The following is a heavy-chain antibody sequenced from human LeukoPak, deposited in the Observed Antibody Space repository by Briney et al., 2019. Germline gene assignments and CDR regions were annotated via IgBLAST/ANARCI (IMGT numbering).Heavy chain of an antibody. J-gene: IGHJ6*02. D-gene: IGHD3-10*01. Sequence: SETLSLTCAVYGGSFSGYYWSWIRQPPGKGLEWIGEINHSGSTNYNPSLKRRVTISVDTSKNQFSLKLSSVTAADTAVSYCARARYQTYYYGSGSYSPGDYYYGMNVWGQGTTVTVSS. CDR2: INHSGST. V-gene: IGHV4-34*01. CDR3: ARARYQTYYYGSGSYSPGDYYYGMNV. CDR1: GGSFSGYY.